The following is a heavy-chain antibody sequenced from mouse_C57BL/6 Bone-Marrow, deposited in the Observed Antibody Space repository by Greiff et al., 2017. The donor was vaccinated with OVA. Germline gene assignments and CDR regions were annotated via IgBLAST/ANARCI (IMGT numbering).Heavy chain of an antibody. CDR2: ISNGGGST. D-gene: IGHD1-1*01. J-gene: IGHJ3*01. V-gene: IGHV5-12*01. CDR1: GFTFSDYY. Sequence: EVKLVESGGGLVQPGGSLKLSCAASGFTFSDYYMYWVRQTPEKRLEWVAYISNGGGSTYYPDTVKGRFTISRDNAKNTLYLQMSRLKSEDTAMYYCARSFYYSGSSPWFAYWGQGTLVTVSA. CDR3: ARSFYYSGSSPWFAY.